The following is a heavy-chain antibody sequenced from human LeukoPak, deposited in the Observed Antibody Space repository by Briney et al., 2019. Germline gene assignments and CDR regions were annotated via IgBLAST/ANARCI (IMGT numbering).Heavy chain of an antibody. CDR2: IKQDGSEK. Sequence: GGPLRLSCAASGFSFSNYGMNWVRQAPGKGLEWVANIKQDGSEKYYVDSVKGRFTISRDNAKNSLYLQMNSLRAEDTAVYYCARDPCIWFGEFDDYWGQGTLVTVSS. CDR1: GFSFSNYG. J-gene: IGHJ4*02. D-gene: IGHD3-10*01. CDR3: ARDPCIWFGEFDDY. V-gene: IGHV3-7*01.